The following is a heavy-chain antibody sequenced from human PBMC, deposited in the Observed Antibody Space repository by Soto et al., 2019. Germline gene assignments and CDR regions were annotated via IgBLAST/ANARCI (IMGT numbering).Heavy chain of an antibody. CDR1: GFTFSSYA. Sequence: PGGSLRLSCAASGFTFSSYAMHWVRQAPGKGLEWVAVISYDGSNKYYADSVKGRFTISRDSSKNTLYLQMNSLRAEDTAVYYCARDYYRFNSGYGFSMDVWGQGTTVTVSS. CDR3: ARDYYRFNSGYGFSMDV. D-gene: IGHD5-12*01. J-gene: IGHJ6*02. CDR2: ISYDGSNK. V-gene: IGHV3-30-3*01.